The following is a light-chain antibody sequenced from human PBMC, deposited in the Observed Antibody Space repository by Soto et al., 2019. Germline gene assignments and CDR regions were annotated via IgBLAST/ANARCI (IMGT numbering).Light chain of an antibody. CDR1: QSVSSN. J-gene: IGKJ1*01. CDR2: GAS. V-gene: IGKV3-20*01. Sequence: IVMTQSPATLSVSAGEGAPLSCRASQSVSSNLAWYQQKPGQAPRLLIYGASNRATGIPDRFSGSGSGTDFTLTISRLEPEDFAVYYCQQYGRSPWTFGQGTKVDIK. CDR3: QQYGRSPWT.